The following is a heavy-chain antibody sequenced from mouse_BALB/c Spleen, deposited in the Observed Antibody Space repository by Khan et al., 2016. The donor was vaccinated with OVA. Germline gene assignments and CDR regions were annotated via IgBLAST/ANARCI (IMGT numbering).Heavy chain of an antibody. CDR2: INTYTGEP. Sequence: QVQLKQSGPELKKPGETVKISCKASGYTFTNYGMNWVKQSPGKALKWMGWINTYTGEPTYADDFKGRFAFSLETSANTAYLQINNLKNEDTATYFWARPPYFSYALDHWGQGTTVTVSS. J-gene: IGHJ4*01. CDR1: GYTFTNYG. V-gene: IGHV9-3-1*01. D-gene: IGHD2-10*01. CDR3: ARPPYFSYALDH.